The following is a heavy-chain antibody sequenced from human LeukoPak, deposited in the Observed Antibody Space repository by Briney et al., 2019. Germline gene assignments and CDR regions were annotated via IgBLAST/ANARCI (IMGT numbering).Heavy chain of an antibody. D-gene: IGHD3-9*01. CDR2: IYYSGST. J-gene: IGHJ4*02. V-gene: IGHV4-59*01. Sequence: SETLSLTCTVSGGSISSYYWSWIRQPPGKGLEWIGYIYYSGSTNYNPSLKSRVTISVDTSKNQFSLKLSSVTAADTAVYYCAKDLYYDIFGGNDYWGQGTLVTVSS. CDR3: AKDLYYDIFGGNDY. CDR1: GGSISSYY.